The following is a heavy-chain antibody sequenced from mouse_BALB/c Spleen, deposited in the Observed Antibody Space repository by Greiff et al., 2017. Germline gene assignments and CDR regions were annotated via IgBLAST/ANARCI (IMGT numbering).Heavy chain of an antibody. CDR1: GYTFTSYT. D-gene: IGHD2-14*01. V-gene: IGHV1-4*01. CDR2: INPSSGYT. J-gene: IGHJ4*01. Sequence: VKLQESGAELARPGASVKMSCKASGYTFTSYTMHWVKQRPGQGLEWIGYINPSSGYTNYNQKFKDKATLTADKSSSTAYMQLSSLTSEDSAVYYCARRVRYAMDYWGQGTSVTVSS. CDR3: ARRVRYAMDY.